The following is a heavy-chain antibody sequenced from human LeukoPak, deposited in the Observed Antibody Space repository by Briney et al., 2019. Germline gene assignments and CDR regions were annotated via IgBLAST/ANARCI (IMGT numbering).Heavy chain of an antibody. D-gene: IGHD6-6*01. CDR2: ISSRATTI. Sequence: GGSLRLSCAASGFTFSDYFMSWVRQAPGKGLEWVSYISSRATTIYYADSVEGRFSISRDNTENSLYLQMNSLRPEDTAFYYCARGAGYSSSSAPFDLWGQGTLVTVS. CDR3: ARGAGYSSSSAPFDL. CDR1: GFTFSDYF. J-gene: IGHJ4*02. V-gene: IGHV3-11*01.